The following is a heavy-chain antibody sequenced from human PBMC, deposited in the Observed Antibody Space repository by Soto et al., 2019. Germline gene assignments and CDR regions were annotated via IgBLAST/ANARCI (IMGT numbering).Heavy chain of an antibody. Sequence: QVQLVQSGAEVKKPGSSVKVSCKASGGTFSSYTISWVRQAPGQGLEWMGRIIPILGIANYAQKFQGRVTITADKSTSTAYMELSSLRSEDTAVYYCARLDWNSEVSSSSDDYWGQGTLVTVSS. CDR2: IIPILGIA. V-gene: IGHV1-69*02. CDR1: GGTFSSYT. J-gene: IGHJ4*02. CDR3: ARLDWNSEVSSSSDDY. D-gene: IGHD6-6*01.